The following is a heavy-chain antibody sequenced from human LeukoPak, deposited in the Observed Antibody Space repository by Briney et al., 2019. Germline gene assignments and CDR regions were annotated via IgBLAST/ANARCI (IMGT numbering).Heavy chain of an antibody. Sequence: GSLRLSCTASGISFSSSWMHWIRQPPGKGLEWIGEINDGGRTNYNPSLQSRVTISIDTSKNQFSLKLTSVTAADTAVYYCAQASSYTEAIRYNPSWFGPWGQGTLVTVSS. CDR2: INDGGRT. D-gene: IGHD3-10*01. CDR1: GISFSSSW. CDR3: AQASSYTEAIRYNPSWFGP. J-gene: IGHJ5*02. V-gene: IGHV4-34*08.